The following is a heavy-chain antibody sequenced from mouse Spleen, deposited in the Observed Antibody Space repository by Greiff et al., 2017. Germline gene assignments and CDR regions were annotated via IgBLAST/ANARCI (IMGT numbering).Heavy chain of an antibody. CDR1: GFTFSSYA. Sequence: EVMLVESGGGLVKLGWSLKLSCAASGFTFSSYAMSWVRQTPEKRLEWVATISSGGGNTYYPDSVKGRFTISRDNAKNTLYLQMSSLKSEDTAMYYCARQYGFFDYWGQGTTLTVSS. CDR3: ARQYGFFDY. CDR2: ISSGGGNT. D-gene: IGHD2-2*01. V-gene: IGHV5-9*01. J-gene: IGHJ2*01.